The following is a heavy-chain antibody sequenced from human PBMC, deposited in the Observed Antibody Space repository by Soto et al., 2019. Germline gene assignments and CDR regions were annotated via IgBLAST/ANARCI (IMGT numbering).Heavy chain of an antibody. J-gene: IGHJ4*02. V-gene: IGHV4-31*03. Sequence: SETLSLTCTVSGGSISSGGYYWSWIRQHPGKGLEWIGYIYYSGSTYYNPSLKSRVTISVDTSKNQFSLKLSSVTAADTAVYYCAGTFGGVISYIGPYYFDYWGQGTLVTVSS. D-gene: IGHD3-16*01. CDR1: GGSISSGGYY. CDR2: IYYSGST. CDR3: AGTFGGVISYIGPYYFDY.